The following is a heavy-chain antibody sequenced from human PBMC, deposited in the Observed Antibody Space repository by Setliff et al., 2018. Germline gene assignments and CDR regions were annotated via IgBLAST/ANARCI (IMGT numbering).Heavy chain of an antibody. Sequence: GGSLRLSCAASGFTFVDYGMSWVRQAPGKGLEWVSGINWNGGSTGYADSVKGRFTISRDNAKNSLYLQMNSLRAEDTALYYCARAGTPYTAMASEAFDIWGQGTMVTVSS. V-gene: IGHV3-20*04. CDR1: GFTFVDYG. J-gene: IGHJ3*02. CDR3: ARAGTPYTAMASEAFDI. D-gene: IGHD5-18*01. CDR2: INWNGGST.